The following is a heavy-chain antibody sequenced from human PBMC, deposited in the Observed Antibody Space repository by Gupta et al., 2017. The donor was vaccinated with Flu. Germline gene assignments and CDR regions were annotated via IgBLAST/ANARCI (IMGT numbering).Heavy chain of an antibody. CDR2: IKKDGSET. CDR1: GFTFSSYW. D-gene: IGHD5-24*01. Sequence: EAPLVESGGGLVQPGGSLRLSCAASGFTFSSYWMSWVRQAPGKGLERVANIKKDGSETYYVESVRGRFTISRDNAKNSVYLQMNSLRAEDTAVYYCARDIGWQQFDYWGQGTLVTVSS. V-gene: IGHV3-7*01. J-gene: IGHJ4*02. CDR3: ARDIGWQQFDY.